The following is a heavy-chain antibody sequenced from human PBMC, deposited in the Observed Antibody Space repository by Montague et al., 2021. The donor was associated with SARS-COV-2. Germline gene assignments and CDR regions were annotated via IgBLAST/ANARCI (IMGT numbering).Heavy chain of an antibody. Sequence: SLRLSCAVSGFYFNDYGMSWVRQAPGKGLDWVSAVSGDGDSTYYADSVKGRFTISRDNSKNTLYLQMNSLRAEDTAVYYCARCLGFSGFDGNYFDSWGQGTLVTVSS. J-gene: IGHJ4*02. CDR2: VSGDGDST. V-gene: IGHV3-23*01. CDR3: ARCLGFSGFDGNYFDS. CDR1: GFYFNDYG. D-gene: IGHD5-12*01.